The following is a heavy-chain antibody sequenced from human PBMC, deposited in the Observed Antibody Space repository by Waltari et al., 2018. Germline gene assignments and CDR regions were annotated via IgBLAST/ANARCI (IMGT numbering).Heavy chain of an antibody. CDR1: GYPFTSYY. Sequence: QVQLVQSGAEVKKPGASVKVSCKASGYPFTSYYMHWVRQAPGQGLEWMGIINPSGADTSYEPKFQGRVTMTRDTSTSTVYMELSSLRSEDTAVYYCARGGGRYFDCQDYWGQGTLVTVSS. CDR2: INPSGADT. CDR3: ARGGGRYFDCQDY. V-gene: IGHV1-46*01. D-gene: IGHD3-9*01. J-gene: IGHJ4*02.